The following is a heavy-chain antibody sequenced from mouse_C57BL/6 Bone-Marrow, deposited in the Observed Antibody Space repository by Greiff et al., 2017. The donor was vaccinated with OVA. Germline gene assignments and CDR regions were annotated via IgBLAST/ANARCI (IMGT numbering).Heavy chain of an antibody. CDR3: ARQYYGSSYEGYYAMDY. J-gene: IGHJ4*01. V-gene: IGHV5-6*01. CDR1: GFTFSSYG. D-gene: IGHD1-1*01. Sequence: EVKLVESGGDLVKPGGSLKLSCAASGFTFSSYGMSWVRQTPDKRLEWVATISSGGSYTYYPDSVKGRFTISRDNAPTTLYLQMSRLKSEDTALYDCARQYYGSSYEGYYAMDYWGQGTSGTVAS. CDR2: ISSGGSYT.